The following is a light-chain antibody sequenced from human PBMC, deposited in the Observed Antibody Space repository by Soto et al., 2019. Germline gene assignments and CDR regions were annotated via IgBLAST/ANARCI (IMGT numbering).Light chain of an antibody. CDR1: QSVSRY. J-gene: IGKJ5*01. CDR2: DAS. CDR3: QQRRDWPSIT. Sequence: EIVLTQSPATLSLSPGERATLSCRASQSVSRYLVWYQQKPGQAPRLLIYDASNRATCIPARFSGSGSGTDFTLTISSLDPEDFAVYYCQQRRDWPSITFGQGKRLEIK. V-gene: IGKV3-11*01.